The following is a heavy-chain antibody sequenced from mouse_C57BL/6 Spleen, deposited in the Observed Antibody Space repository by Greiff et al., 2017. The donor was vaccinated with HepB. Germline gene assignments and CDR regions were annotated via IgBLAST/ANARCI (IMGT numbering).Heavy chain of an antibody. CDR1: GFTFSSYG. D-gene: IGHD1-1*01. Sequence: EVKLMESGGDLVKPGGSLKLSCAASGFTFSSYGMSWVRQPPDKRLEWVATISSGGSYTYYPDSVKGRFTISKDNAKHTLYLQMSSLTSGDTAMYYWAGQVVITTVVGYAMDYWGQGTSVTVSS. CDR3: AGQVVITTVVGYAMDY. J-gene: IGHJ4*01. CDR2: ISSGGSYT. V-gene: IGHV5-6*01.